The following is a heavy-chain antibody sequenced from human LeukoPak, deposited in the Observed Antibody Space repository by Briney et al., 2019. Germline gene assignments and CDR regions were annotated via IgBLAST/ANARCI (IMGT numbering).Heavy chain of an antibody. J-gene: IGHJ4*02. CDR2: IYYSGST. CDR1: GGSISSYY. D-gene: IGHD3-9*01. Sequence: SETLSLTCTVSGGSISSYYWSWIRQPPGKGLEWIGYIYYSGSTNYSPSLKSRVTISVDTSKNQFSLKLSSVTAADTAVYYCARVVRYFDWLLFDYWGQGTLVTVSS. CDR3: ARVVRYFDWLLFDY. V-gene: IGHV4-59*01.